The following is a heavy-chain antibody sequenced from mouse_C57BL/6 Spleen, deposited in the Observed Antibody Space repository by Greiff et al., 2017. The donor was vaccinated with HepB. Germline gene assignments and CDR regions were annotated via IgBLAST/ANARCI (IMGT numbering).Heavy chain of an antibody. J-gene: IGHJ4*01. CDR3: APYGNYGAMDY. D-gene: IGHD2-1*01. CDR2: ISSGSSTI. Sequence: EVKVEESGGGLVKPGGSLKLSCAASGFTFSDYGMHWVRQAPEKGLEWVAYISSGSSTIYYADTVKGRFTISRDNAKNTLFLQMTSLRSEDTAMYYCAPYGNYGAMDYWGQGTSVTVSS. CDR1: GFTFSDYG. V-gene: IGHV5-17*01.